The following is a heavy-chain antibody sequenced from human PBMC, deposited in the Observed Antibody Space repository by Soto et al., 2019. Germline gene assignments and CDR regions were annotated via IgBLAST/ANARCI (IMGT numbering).Heavy chain of an antibody. D-gene: IGHD6-25*01. Sequence: SETLSLTCTVSRGSISSGTNYWAWIRHPPGKGLEWIANIYYSGSTFYNPSLKRRVTISLDTSKNQFSLKLRSVTAADTAVYYCARHEAGWYFDSWGQGTLVTVSS. V-gene: IGHV4-39*01. CDR3: ARHEAGWYFDS. CDR1: RGSISSGTNY. CDR2: IYYSGST. J-gene: IGHJ4*02.